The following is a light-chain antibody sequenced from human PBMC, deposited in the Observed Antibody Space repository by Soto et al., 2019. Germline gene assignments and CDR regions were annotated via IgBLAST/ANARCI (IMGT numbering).Light chain of an antibody. V-gene: IGKV1-5*03. CDR2: KAS. CDR3: QQYNSYSRT. J-gene: IGKJ1*01. Sequence: DIQMTKSPSTLSASVGDRVTIICRASQSISSWLAWYQQKPGKAPKLLIYKASSLESGVPSRFSGSGSGTEFTLTISSLQPDDFATYYCQQYNSYSRTFGQGTKV. CDR1: QSISSW.